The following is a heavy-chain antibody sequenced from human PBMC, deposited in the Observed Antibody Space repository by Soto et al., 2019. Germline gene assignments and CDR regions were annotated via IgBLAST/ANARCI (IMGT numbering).Heavy chain of an antibody. V-gene: IGHV3-72*01. CDR2: ARSKANNYIT. CDR1: GFTFSDHF. J-gene: IGHJ4*02. CDR3: ARDSSSCRGGHCYFDN. D-gene: IGHD2-15*01. Sequence: GGSLRLSCAASGFTFSDHFMDWVRQAPGKGLEWVGRARSKANNYITEYAASVKGRFTISRDDSKNSLYLQMNSLKTEDTAVYFCARDSSSCRGGHCYFDNWGQGTLVTVSS.